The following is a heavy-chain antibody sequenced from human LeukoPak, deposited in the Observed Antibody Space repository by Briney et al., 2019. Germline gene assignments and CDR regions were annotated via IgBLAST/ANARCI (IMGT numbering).Heavy chain of an antibody. CDR1: GYTFIAYY. D-gene: IGHD2-2*01. J-gene: IGHJ4*02. CDR2: INPNSGGT. Sequence: ASVKVSFKASGYTFIAYYMNWVRQAPGQGLEWMGWINPNSGGTNYAQKFQGRVTMTRDTSISTVYMELSRLRSDDTAVYYCARDSCSSTSCLSIDDYWGQGTLVTVSS. V-gene: IGHV1-2*02. CDR3: ARDSCSSTSCLSIDDY.